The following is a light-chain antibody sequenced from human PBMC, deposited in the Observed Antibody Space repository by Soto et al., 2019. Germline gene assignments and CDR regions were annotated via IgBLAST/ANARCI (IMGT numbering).Light chain of an antibody. CDR1: QSISSY. CDR2: AAS. V-gene: IGKV1-39*01. J-gene: IGKJ2*01. CDR3: QQSYSTART. Sequence: DIQMTQSPSSLSASVGDRVTITCRASQSISSYLNWYQQKPGKAPKLLIYAASSLQSGVPSRFSGSGSGTDFTVSISSLQPEDFATYYWQQSYSTARTFGQGTKLEIK.